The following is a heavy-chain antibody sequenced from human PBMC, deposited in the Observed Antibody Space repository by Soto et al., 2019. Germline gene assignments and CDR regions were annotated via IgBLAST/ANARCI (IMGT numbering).Heavy chain of an antibody. V-gene: IGHV5-51*01. J-gene: IGHJ6*03. CDR1: GYSFTSYW. CDR2: IYPGDSDT. D-gene: IGHD3-3*01. Sequence: PGESLKISCKGSGYSFTSYWIGWVRQMPGKGLEWMGIIYPGDSDTRYSPSFQGQVTISADKSISTAYLQWSSLKASDTAMYYCARHVGKTGERFLPVYYYYYMDVWGKGTTVTVSS. CDR3: ARHVGKTGERFLPVYYYYYMDV.